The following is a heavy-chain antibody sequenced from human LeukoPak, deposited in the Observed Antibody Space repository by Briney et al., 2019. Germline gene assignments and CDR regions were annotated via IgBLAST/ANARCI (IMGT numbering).Heavy chain of an antibody. Sequence: GALRLSCAASGFTFSSYAMSWVRPAPGKGLEWVSAISGSGGSTYYADSVKGRFTISRDNPKNTLYLQMNSLRPEDTAVYYCAKDPGAYCSSTSCYAPYYYYYYGMDVWGQGTTVTVSS. CDR2: ISGSGGST. V-gene: IGHV3-23*01. J-gene: IGHJ6*02. CDR1: GFTFSSYA. D-gene: IGHD2-2*01. CDR3: AKDPGAYCSSTSCYAPYYYYYYGMDV.